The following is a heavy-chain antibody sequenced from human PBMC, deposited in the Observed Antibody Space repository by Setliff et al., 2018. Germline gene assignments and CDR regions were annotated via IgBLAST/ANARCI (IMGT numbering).Heavy chain of an antibody. CDR1: GFTFSTYW. CDR3: ARGHTRRGGSWYDYFDS. Sequence: GGSLRLSCTSSGFTFSTYWMSWVRQAPGKGLEWVANIKHDGSDKNYVDSVKGRVTIARDNAENSLYLHMNSLRAEDTAVYYCARGHTRRGGSWYDYFDSWCQGTLVTV. V-gene: IGHV3-7*01. J-gene: IGHJ4*02. D-gene: IGHD2-15*01. CDR2: IKHDGSDK.